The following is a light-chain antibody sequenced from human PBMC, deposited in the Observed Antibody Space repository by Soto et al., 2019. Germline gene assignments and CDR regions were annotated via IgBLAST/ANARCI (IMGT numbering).Light chain of an antibody. J-gene: IGKJ1*01. Sequence: DIQMTQSPSSLSASVGDRVTITCRASQGISTYLAWFQQKPGKAPKSLIYRVSTLQSGVPSKFSGSGSGTDFTLTISSLQPEDFATYYCQQYHSYPRTFGQGTKVEI. V-gene: IGKV1-16*02. CDR3: QQYHSYPRT. CDR2: RVS. CDR1: QGISTY.